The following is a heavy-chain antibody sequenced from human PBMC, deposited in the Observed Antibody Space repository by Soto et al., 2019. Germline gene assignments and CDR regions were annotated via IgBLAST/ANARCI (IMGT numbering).Heavy chain of an antibody. CDR1: GYTFTSYG. Sequence: ASVKVSCKASGYTFTSYGISWVRQAPGQGLEWMGWISAYNGNTNYAQKLQGRVTMTTDTSTSTAYMELRSLRSDDTAVYYCARAYSGSYPNWFDSWGQGTLVTVSS. CDR2: ISAYNGNT. J-gene: IGHJ5*01. V-gene: IGHV1-18*04. CDR3: ARAYSGSYPNWFDS. D-gene: IGHD1-26*01.